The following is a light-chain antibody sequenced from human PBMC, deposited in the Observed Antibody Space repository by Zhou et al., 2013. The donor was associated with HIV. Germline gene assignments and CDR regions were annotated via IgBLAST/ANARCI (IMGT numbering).Light chain of an antibody. CDR3: QQLYSYPNT. CDR1: QSVGSW. Sequence: DIQMTQSPSTLSASIGDRVNITCRASQSVGSWLAWFQHKPGKAPRLLIQKASTLESGVPSRFSGSGSGTEFTLSISSLQPEDFATYYCQQLYSYPNTFGGGTKVEIK. CDR2: KAS. J-gene: IGKJ4*01. V-gene: IGKV1-5*03.